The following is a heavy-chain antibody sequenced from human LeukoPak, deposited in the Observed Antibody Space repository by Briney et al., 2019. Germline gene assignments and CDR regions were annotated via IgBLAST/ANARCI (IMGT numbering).Heavy chain of an antibody. D-gene: IGHD3-10*01. J-gene: IGHJ4*02. V-gene: IGHV3-23*01. CDR1: GFTFSSYA. CDR2: ISGSGGST. CDR3: AKDRAFMHGVYYYFDY. Sequence: PGGSLRLSCAASGFTFSSYAMSWVRQAPGKGLEWVSAISGSGGSTYYADSVKGRFTISRDNSKNTLYLQMNSLRAEDTAVYYCAKDRAFMHGVYYYFDYWGQGTLVTVSS.